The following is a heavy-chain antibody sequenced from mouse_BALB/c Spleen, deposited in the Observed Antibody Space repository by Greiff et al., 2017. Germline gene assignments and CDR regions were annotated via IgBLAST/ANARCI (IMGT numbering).Heavy chain of an antibody. J-gene: IGHJ4*01. V-gene: IGHV5-6-2*01. Sequence: EVKVVESGGGLVKLGGSLKLSCAASGFTFSSYYMSWVRQTPEKRLELVAAINSNGGSTYYPDTVKGRFTISRDNAKNTLYLQMSSLKSEDTALYYCARHWGSTMITTFYAMDYWGQGTSVTVSS. CDR2: INSNGGST. D-gene: IGHD2-4*01. CDR1: GFTFSSYY. CDR3: ARHWGSTMITTFYAMDY.